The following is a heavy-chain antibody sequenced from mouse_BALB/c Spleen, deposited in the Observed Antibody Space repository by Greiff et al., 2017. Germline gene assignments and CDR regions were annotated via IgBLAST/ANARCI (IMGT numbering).Heavy chain of an antibody. D-gene: IGHD2-4*01. Sequence: VQLQQSGPELVKPGASVKIPCKASGYTFTDYNMDWVKQSHGKSLEWIGDINPNNGGTIYNQKFKGKATLTVDKSSSTAYMELRSLTSEDTAVYYCARLYYDYGDYAMDYWGQGTSVTVSS. J-gene: IGHJ4*01. CDR3: ARLYYDYGDYAMDY. CDR1: GYTFTDYN. V-gene: IGHV1-18*01. CDR2: INPNNGGT.